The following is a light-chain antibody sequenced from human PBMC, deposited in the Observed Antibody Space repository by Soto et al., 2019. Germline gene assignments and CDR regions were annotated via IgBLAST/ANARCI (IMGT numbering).Light chain of an antibody. J-gene: IGKJ5*01. V-gene: IGKV1-33*01. CDR1: QSISSY. CDR3: QQYDILPIT. Sequence: DIQMTQSPSSLPAPVGDSVTITGGADQSISSYLNWYAQKPREAPKLLIYAASNLEIGVPSRFSGSGSGTHFTFTISSLQTEDIGTYYCQQYDILPITFGRGTRLEIK. CDR2: AAS.